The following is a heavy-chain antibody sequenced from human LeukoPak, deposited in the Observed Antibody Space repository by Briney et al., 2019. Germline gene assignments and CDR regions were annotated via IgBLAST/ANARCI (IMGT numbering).Heavy chain of an antibody. J-gene: IGHJ4*02. CDR1: GYTFTSYG. Sequence: ASVKVSCKASGYTFTSYGISWVRQAPGQGLEWMGWISAYNGNTNYAQKLQGRVTMTTDTSTSTAYMELSSLRSEDTAVYYCARDRGGYSYGYEPYYFDYWGQGTLVTVSS. D-gene: IGHD5-18*01. CDR3: ARDRGGYSYGYEPYYFDY. CDR2: ISAYNGNT. V-gene: IGHV1-18*01.